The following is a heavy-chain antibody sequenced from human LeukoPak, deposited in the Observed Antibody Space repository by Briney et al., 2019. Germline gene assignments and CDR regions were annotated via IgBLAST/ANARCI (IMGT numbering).Heavy chain of an antibody. J-gene: IGHJ4*02. CDR3: ARDRGLYRSGAFDY. CDR1: GYTFTSFG. CDR2: ISAYNGNT. Sequence: GASVKVSCKASGYTFTSFGISWVRQAPGQGLEWMGWISAYNGNTNYAQKLQGRVTMTTDTSTSTAYMELRSLRSDDTAMYYCARDRGLYRSGAFDYWGQGTLVTVSS. V-gene: IGHV1-18*01. D-gene: IGHD2-2*02.